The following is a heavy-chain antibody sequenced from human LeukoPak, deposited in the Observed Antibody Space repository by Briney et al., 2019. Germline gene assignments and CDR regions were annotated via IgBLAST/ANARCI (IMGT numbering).Heavy chain of an antibody. V-gene: IGHV4-31*03. CDR3: ARDREYYGSGSPGALDI. CDR1: GGSISSGGYY. J-gene: IGHJ3*02. Sequence: SQTLSLTCTVSGGSISSGGYYWSWIRQHPGKGLEWIGYIYYSGSTYYNPSLKSRVTISVDTSKNQFSLKLSSVTAADTAVYYCARDREYYGSGSPGALDIWGQGTMVTVSS. CDR2: IYYSGST. D-gene: IGHD3-10*01.